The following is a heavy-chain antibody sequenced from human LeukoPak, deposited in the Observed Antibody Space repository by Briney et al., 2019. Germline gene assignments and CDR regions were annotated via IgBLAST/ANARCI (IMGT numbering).Heavy chain of an antibody. Sequence: GGSLRLSCAASGFTFSSYGIHWVRQAPGKGLEWVAVISYDGSNKLYADSVKGRLTISRDNSKNTLFLQMNSLRPEDTAVYYCAKDGGEATVTNWFDPWGQGTLVTVSS. D-gene: IGHD4-11*01. CDR1: GFTFSSYG. CDR3: AKDGGEATVTNWFDP. J-gene: IGHJ5*02. V-gene: IGHV3-30*18. CDR2: ISYDGSNK.